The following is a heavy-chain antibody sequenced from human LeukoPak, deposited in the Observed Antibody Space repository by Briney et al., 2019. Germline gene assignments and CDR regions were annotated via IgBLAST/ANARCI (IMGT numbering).Heavy chain of an antibody. V-gene: IGHV1-2*02. CDR2: INPNSGGT. Sequence: GASVTVSRKASGYTFTDYHIHWVRQAPGQGLEWMGWINPNSGGTNYAEKFHGRLTTTRDTSISTAFMELSGLRSDDTAVYYCTRFRHVAVAGTPHFDYWGQGALVTVSS. CDR3: TRFRHVAVAGTPHFDY. J-gene: IGHJ4*02. CDR1: GYTFTDYH. D-gene: IGHD6-19*01.